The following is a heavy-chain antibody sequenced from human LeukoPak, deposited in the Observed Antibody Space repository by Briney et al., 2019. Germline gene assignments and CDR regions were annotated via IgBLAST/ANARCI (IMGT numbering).Heavy chain of an antibody. V-gene: IGHV4-34*01. CDR2: INHSGST. J-gene: IGHJ6*02. CDR3: ARGRDSSGYSYYYYGMDV. CDR1: GGSFSGYY. D-gene: IGHD3-22*01. Sequence: PSETLSLTCAVYGGSFSGYYWSWIRQPPGKGLEWIGEINHSGSTNYNPSLKSRVTISVDTSKNQFSLKLSSVTAADTAVYYCARGRDSSGYSYYYYGMDVWGQGTTVTVSS.